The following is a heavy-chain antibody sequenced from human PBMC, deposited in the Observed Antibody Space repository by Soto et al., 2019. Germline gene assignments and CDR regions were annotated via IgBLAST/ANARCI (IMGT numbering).Heavy chain of an antibody. CDR2: VSGSSGSK. D-gene: IGHD1-7*01. Sequence: EVQLLESGGGLVQPEGSLRLSCAASGFTFSSYAMNWVRQAPGKGLEWVSSVSGSSGSKSYADSVKGRFTISRDNSKSTVYLQMNRLRAEDTAVYFCAKDWCSGTTCYCLENWGQGTLVTVSS. V-gene: IGHV3-23*01. CDR1: GFTFSSYA. J-gene: IGHJ4*02. CDR3: AKDWCSGTTCYCLEN.